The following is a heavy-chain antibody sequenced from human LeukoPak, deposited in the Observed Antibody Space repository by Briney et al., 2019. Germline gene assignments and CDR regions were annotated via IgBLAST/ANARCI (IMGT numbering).Heavy chain of an antibody. CDR1: GFTFSSYA. CDR3: ARDSGQQETIDY. D-gene: IGHD6-13*01. V-gene: IGHV3-30*04. Sequence: GRSLRLSCAASGFTFSSYARHWVRQAPGKGLEWVAVISYDGSNKYYADSVKGRFTISRDNSKNTLYLQMNSLRAEDTAVYYCARDSGQQETIDYWGREPWSPSPQ. CDR2: ISYDGSNK. J-gene: IGHJ4*02.